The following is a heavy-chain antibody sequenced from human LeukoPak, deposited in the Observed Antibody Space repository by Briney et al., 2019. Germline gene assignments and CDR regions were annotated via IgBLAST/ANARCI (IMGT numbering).Heavy chain of an antibody. CDR3: AREIAAAWYYFDY. V-gene: IGHV3-7*01. J-gene: IGHJ4*02. CDR1: GFTFSDYW. D-gene: IGHD6-13*01. Sequence: GGSLRLSCAASGFTFSDYWMTWVRQAPGKGLEWVANIKQHGSEKNYVDSVKGRFTISRDNSKNTLYLQMNSLRAEDTAVYYCAREIAAAWYYFDYWGQGTLVTVSS. CDR2: IKQHGSEK.